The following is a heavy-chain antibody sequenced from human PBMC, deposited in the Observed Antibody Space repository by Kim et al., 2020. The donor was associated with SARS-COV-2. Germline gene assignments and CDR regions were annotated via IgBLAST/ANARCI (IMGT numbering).Heavy chain of an antibody. Sequence: QGRVTITADESTSTAYMELSSLRSDDTAVYYCARDEKVVVTATPRGAFDIWGQGTMVTVSS. J-gene: IGHJ3*02. CDR3: ARDEKVVVTATPRGAFDI. D-gene: IGHD2-21*02. V-gene: IGHV1-69*01.